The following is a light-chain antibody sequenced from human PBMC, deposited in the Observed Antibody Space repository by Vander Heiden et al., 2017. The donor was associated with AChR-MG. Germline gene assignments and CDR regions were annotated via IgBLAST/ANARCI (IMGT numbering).Light chain of an antibody. Sequence: QSAPPQPASVSGSHGPSITIPCTGSRNEIGSYYYDSWYQQHPGKAPKLLIFDVSARPSGVSNRFSGSKSGNTASLTISGLQAEDEADYYCSAYTSSGTNVFGSGTKVIVL. CDR3: SAYTSSGTNV. CDR1: RNEIGSYYY. V-gene: IGLV2-14*03. J-gene: IGLJ1*01. CDR2: DVS.